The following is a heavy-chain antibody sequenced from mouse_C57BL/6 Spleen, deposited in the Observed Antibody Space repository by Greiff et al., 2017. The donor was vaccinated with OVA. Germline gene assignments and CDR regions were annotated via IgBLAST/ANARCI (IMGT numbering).Heavy chain of an antibody. V-gene: IGHV1-82*01. CDR1: GYAFSSSW. CDR2: IYPGDGDT. CDR3: ARRWDVHFDY. D-gene: IGHD4-1*01. Sequence: QVQLKQSGPELVKPGASVKISCKASGYAFSSSWMNWVKQRPGKGLEWIGRIYPGDGDTNYNGKFKGKATLTADKSSSTAYMQLSSLTSEDSAVYFCARRWDVHFDYWGQGTTLTVSS. J-gene: IGHJ2*01.